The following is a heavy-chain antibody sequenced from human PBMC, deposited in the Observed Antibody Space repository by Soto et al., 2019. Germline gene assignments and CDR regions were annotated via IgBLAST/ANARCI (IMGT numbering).Heavy chain of an antibody. V-gene: IGHV1-18*01. Sequence: ASVKVSCKASGGTSSSYRISWVRQAPGQGLEWMGWISAYNGNTNYAQKLQGRVTMTTDTSTSTAYMELRSLRSDDTAVYYCARGPYYYDSSGYYNYWGQGTLVTVSS. CDR3: ARGPYYYDSSGYYNY. J-gene: IGHJ4*02. D-gene: IGHD3-22*01. CDR1: GGTSSSYR. CDR2: ISAYNGNT.